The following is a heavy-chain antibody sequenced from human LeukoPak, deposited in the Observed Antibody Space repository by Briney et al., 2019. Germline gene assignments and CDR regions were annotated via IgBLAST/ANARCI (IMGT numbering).Heavy chain of an antibody. Sequence: ASVKVSCTASGYTLTDYYMHWVRQAPGQGLEWMGRINPNSGGTNYAQKFQGRVTMTRDTSISTVYMELSRLRSDDTAVYYCARVGYYESSGYYEYWGQGTLVTASS. D-gene: IGHD3-22*01. CDR1: GYTLTDYY. V-gene: IGHV1-2*06. J-gene: IGHJ4*02. CDR3: ARVGYYESSGYYEY. CDR2: INPNSGGT.